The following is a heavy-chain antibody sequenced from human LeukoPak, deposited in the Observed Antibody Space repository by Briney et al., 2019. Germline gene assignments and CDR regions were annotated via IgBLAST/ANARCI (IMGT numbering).Heavy chain of an antibody. CDR2: IKQDGSEK. J-gene: IGHJ6*03. CDR1: GFTFSSYW. CDR3: ARAGGSRYYYYMDV. D-gene: IGHD1-26*01. Sequence: PGGSLRLSCEASGFTFSSYWMRWVRQAPGKGVEWVANIKQDGSEKYYVDSVKGRFTISRENAKNSLYLQMNSLRAEDTAVYYCARAGGSRYYYYMDVWGKGTTVTVSS. V-gene: IGHV3-7*01.